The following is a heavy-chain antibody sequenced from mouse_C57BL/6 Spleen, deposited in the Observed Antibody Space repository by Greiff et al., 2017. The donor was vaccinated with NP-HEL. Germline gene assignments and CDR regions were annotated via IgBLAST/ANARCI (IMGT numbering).Heavy chain of an antibody. V-gene: IGHV1-26*01. J-gene: IGHJ3*01. D-gene: IGHD2-14*01. CDR1: GYTFTDYY. CDR2: INPNNGGT. CDR3: ARSTTARAWFAY. Sequence: VQLKESGPELVKPGASVKISCKASGYTFTDYYMNWVKQSHGKSLEWIGDINPNNGGTSYNQKFKGKATLTVDKSSSTAYMELRSLTSEDSAVYYCARSTTARAWFAYWGQGTLVTVSA.